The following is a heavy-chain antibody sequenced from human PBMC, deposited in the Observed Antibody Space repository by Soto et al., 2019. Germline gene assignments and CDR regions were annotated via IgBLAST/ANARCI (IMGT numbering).Heavy chain of an antibody. CDR3: ARGSRGSTYYYGSGSYYYNWFDP. D-gene: IGHD3-10*01. CDR1: GGSFSGYY. J-gene: IGHJ5*02. CDR2: INHSGST. V-gene: IGHV4-34*01. Sequence: SETLSLTCAVYGGSFSGYYWSWIRQPPGKGLEWIGEINHSGSTNYNPSLKSRVTISVDTSKNQFSLKLSSVTAADTAVYYCARGSRGSTYYYGSGSYYYNWFDPWGQGTLVTVSS.